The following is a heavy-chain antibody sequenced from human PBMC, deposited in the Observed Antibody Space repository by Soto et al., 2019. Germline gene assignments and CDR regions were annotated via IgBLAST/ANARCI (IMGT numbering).Heavy chain of an antibody. J-gene: IGHJ3*02. CDR1: GASISNYF. Sequence: SETLSLTCTVSGASISNYFWSWILQPPGKGLVWIGYMFSSGSTKYNPSLTSRVTVSLDTSKNQFSLKLSSVTAADTAVYYCARVGGAPLGAFDIWGQGTMVTVSS. CDR2: MFSSGST. CDR3: ARVGGAPLGAFDI. D-gene: IGHD1-26*01. V-gene: IGHV4-59*01.